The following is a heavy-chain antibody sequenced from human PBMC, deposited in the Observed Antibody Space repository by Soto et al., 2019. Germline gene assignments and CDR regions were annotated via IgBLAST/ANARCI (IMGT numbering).Heavy chain of an antibody. J-gene: IGHJ6*02. CDR2: IYPGDSDT. D-gene: IGHD2-15*01. Sequence: GESLKISCKGPGYSFTSYWIGWVRQMPGKGLEWMGIIYPGDSDTRYSPSFQGQVTISADKSISTAYLQWSSLKASDTAMYYCARHSNYCSGGSCYSSHGMDVWGQGTTVTVSS. CDR1: GYSFTSYW. V-gene: IGHV5-51*01. CDR3: ARHSNYCSGGSCYSSHGMDV.